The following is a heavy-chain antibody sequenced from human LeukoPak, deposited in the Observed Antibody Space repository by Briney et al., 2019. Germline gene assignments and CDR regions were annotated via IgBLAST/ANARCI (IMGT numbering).Heavy chain of an antibody. Sequence: GGSLRLSCAASGFTFSFYSVNWVRQAPGKGLEWVSSISGSGSYIYYADSVKGRFTVSRDNAKNSLYLQMNSLRAEDAAAYYCVRARGAGPGAHFDYWGQGTLVTVSS. CDR2: ISGSGSYI. J-gene: IGHJ4*02. D-gene: IGHD3-10*01. V-gene: IGHV3-21*04. CDR3: VRARGAGPGAHFDY. CDR1: GFTFSFYS.